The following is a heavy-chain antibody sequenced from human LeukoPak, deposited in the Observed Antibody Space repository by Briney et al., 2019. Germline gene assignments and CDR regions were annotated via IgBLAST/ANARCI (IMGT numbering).Heavy chain of an antibody. CDR1: GGSISSYY. D-gene: IGHD3-22*01. Sequence: SETLSLTCTVSGGSISSYYWSWIRQPAGKGLEWIGRIYTSGSTNYNPSLKSRVTMSVDTSRNQFSLKLSSVTAADTAVYYCARDIGYYDSSGYPRDAFDIWGQGTMVTVSS. CDR2: IYTSGST. CDR3: ARDIGYYDSSGYPRDAFDI. J-gene: IGHJ3*02. V-gene: IGHV4-4*07.